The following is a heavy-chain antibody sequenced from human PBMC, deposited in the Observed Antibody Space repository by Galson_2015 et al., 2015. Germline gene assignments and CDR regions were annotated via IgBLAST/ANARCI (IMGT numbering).Heavy chain of an antibody. CDR2: IYSGGST. CDR3: ATVTKPLRYFDS. J-gene: IGHJ4*02. D-gene: IGHD3-9*01. V-gene: IGHV3-53*01. CDR1: GVTVGTNY. Sequence: LRLGCAASGVTVGTNYMTWVRQAPGKGLEWLAIIYSGGSTYYADSVKGRFAISRDNSKNTLDLQMNSLRAEDTAVYYCATVTKPLRYFDSWGQGTLVTVSS.